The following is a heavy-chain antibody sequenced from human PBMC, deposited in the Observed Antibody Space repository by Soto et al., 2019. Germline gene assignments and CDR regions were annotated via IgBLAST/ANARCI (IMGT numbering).Heavy chain of an antibody. CDR1: GFSLSNARMG. CDR2: IFSNDEK. CDR3: ARITIFKLGMGYYYYGMDV. V-gene: IGHV2-26*01. J-gene: IGHJ6*02. D-gene: IGHD3-3*01. Sequence: QVTLKESGPVLVKPTETLTLTCTVSGFSLSNARMGVSWIRQPPGKALEWLAHIFSNDEKSYSTSLKSRLTTSKDTXXSXVXLTMTNTDPVDTATYYCARITIFKLGMGYYYYGMDVWGQGTTVTVSS.